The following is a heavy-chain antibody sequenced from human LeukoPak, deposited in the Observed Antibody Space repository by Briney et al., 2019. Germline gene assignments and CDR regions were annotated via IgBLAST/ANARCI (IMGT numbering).Heavy chain of an antibody. Sequence: SETLSLTCTISGDSVSNGNYYWSWLRQPPGKALEWIGYIYYTGKTYYNPSLEGRVTILVDTSRNHFSVKLSSVTAADTAVYYCARSQNYYGSGDYWSQGTLVTVSS. CDR3: ARSQNYYGSGDY. D-gene: IGHD3-10*01. CDR2: IYYTGKT. J-gene: IGHJ4*02. CDR1: GDSVSNGNYY. V-gene: IGHV4-61*03.